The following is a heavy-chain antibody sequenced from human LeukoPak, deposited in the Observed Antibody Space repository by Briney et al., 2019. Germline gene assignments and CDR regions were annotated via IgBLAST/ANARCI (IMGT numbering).Heavy chain of an antibody. V-gene: IGHV5-51*01. CDR3: ARQGYYGSGSYYAFDI. D-gene: IGHD3-10*01. J-gene: IGHJ3*02. Sequence: GEPLKISCKGSGYSFTSYWIGWVRQMPGKGLEWMGIIYPGDSDTRYSPSFQGQVTISADKSISTAYLQWSSLKASDTAMYYCARQGYYGSGSYYAFDIWGQGTMVTVSS. CDR2: IYPGDSDT. CDR1: GYSFTSYW.